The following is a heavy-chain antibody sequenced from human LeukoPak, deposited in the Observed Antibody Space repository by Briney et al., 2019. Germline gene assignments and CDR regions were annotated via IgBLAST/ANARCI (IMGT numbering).Heavy chain of an antibody. CDR3: ARGSELTGVDY. CDR1: GFIFSNYW. D-gene: IGHD1-20*01. Sequence: GGSLRLSCAASGFIFSNYWMSWVRQAPGKGLEWVANVRQDGSEKYYVDSVKGRFTISRDNAKNSLYLQMNSLRAEDTAVYYCARGSELTGVDYWGQGTLVTVSS. J-gene: IGHJ4*02. V-gene: IGHV3-7*01. CDR2: VRQDGSEK.